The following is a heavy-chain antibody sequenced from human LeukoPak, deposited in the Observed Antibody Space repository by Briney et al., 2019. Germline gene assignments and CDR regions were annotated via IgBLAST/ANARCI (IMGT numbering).Heavy chain of an antibody. CDR1: GGSISSSSYY. V-gene: IGHV4-39*07. J-gene: IGHJ5*02. CDR2: IYYSGST. D-gene: IGHD5-24*01. CDR3: ARATPPLVLQWLGNFFDP. Sequence: ASETLSLTCTVSGGSISSSSYYWGWIRQPPGKGMEWIGSIYYSGSTYYNPSLKSRVTISVDTSKNQFSLKLSSVTAADTAVYYCARATPPLVLQWLGNFFDPWGQGTLVTVSS.